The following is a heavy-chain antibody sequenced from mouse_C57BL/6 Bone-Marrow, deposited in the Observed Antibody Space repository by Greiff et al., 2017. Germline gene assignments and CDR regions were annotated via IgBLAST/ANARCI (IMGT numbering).Heavy chain of an antibody. CDR2: IYPSDSET. CDR1: GYTFTSYW. CDR3: AREGETYYSNCVDY. Sequence: VKLMESGAELVRPGSSVKLSCKASGYTFTSYWMDWVKQRPGQGLEWIGNIYPSDSETHYNQKFKDKATLTVDKSSSTAYMQLSSLPSEDAAVYYCAREGETYYSNCVDYWGQGTTLTVSS. J-gene: IGHJ2*01. D-gene: IGHD2-5*01. V-gene: IGHV1-61*01.